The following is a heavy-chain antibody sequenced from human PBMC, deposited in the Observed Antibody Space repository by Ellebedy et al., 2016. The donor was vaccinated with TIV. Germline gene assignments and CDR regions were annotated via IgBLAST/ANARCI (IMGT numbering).Heavy chain of an antibody. D-gene: IGHD4-17*01. J-gene: IGHJ4*02. V-gene: IGHV1-69*06. CDR3: AATTTVTTQDAFDI. CDR1: GYTFTGYY. Sequence: AASVKVSCKASGYTFTGYYIHWVRQAPGQGLEWMGGIIPIFGTANYAQKFQGRVTITADKSTSTAYMELSSLRSEDTAVYYCAATTTVTTQDAFDIWGQGTLVTVSS. CDR2: IIPIFGTA.